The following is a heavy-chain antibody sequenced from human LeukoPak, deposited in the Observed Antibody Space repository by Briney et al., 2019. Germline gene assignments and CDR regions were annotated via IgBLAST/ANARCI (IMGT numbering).Heavy chain of an antibody. Sequence: PGRSLRLSCAASGFTFSIYAMDWVRQAPGKGLEWVALISYDGNNKYYADSVKGRFTISRDNSKNTLYLQMNSLRAEDTAVYYCARAGYYYGSGSYYAPFDYWGQGTLVTVSS. CDR3: ARAGYYYGSGSYYAPFDY. CDR2: ISYDGNNK. CDR1: GFTFSIYA. V-gene: IGHV3-30*14. D-gene: IGHD3-10*01. J-gene: IGHJ4*02.